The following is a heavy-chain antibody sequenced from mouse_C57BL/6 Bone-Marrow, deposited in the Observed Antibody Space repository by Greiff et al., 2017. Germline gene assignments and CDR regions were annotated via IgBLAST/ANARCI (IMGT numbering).Heavy chain of an antibody. D-gene: IGHD1-1*01. J-gene: IGHJ4*01. CDR3: ARAVLLDAMDY. Sequence: EVQGVESGGGLVKPGGSLKLSCAASGFTFSDYGMHWVRQAPEKGLEWVAYISSGSSTIYYADTVKGRFTIARDNAKNTLFLRMTSLRSEDTAMYYCARAVLLDAMDYWGQGTSVTVSS. CDR1: GFTFSDYG. CDR2: ISSGSSTI. V-gene: IGHV5-17*01.